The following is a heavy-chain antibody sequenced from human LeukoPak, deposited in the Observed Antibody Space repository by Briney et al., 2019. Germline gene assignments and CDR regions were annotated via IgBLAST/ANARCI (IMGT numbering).Heavy chain of an antibody. CDR2: IYHSGST. D-gene: IGHD1-26*01. CDR1: GYSISSGYY. V-gene: IGHV4-38-2*02. Sequence: SETLSLTCTVSGYSISSGYYWGWIRQPPGKGLEWIGSIYHSGSTYYNPSLKSRVTISVDTSKNQFSLKLSSVTAADTAVYYCARFRVGDWGQGILVTVSS. J-gene: IGHJ4*02. CDR3: ARFRVGD.